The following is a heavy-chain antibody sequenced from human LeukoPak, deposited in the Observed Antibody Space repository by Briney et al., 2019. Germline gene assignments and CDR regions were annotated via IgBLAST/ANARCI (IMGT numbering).Heavy chain of an antibody. D-gene: IGHD5-12*01. CDR1: GGTFSSYA. Sequence: ASVTVSCKASGGTFSSYAISWVRQAPGQGLEWMGGIIPIFGTANYAQKFQGRVTIPADESTSTAYMELSSLRSEDTAVYYCASLYSGYEPRRVRATTIDYWGQGTLVTVSS. J-gene: IGHJ4*02. V-gene: IGHV1-69*01. CDR2: IIPIFGTA. CDR3: ASLYSGYEPRRVRATTIDY.